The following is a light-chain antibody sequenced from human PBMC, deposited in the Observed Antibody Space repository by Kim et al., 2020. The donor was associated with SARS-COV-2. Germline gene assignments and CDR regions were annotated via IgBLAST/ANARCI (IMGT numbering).Light chain of an antibody. Sequence: EIALTQTPATLSLSPGDRATISCTSSRSVSHYLAWYQQKPGQAPRLVIYDSFNRATDIPARFSGSGSDTDFTLTIDSLQPDDFAVYYCQQRNTGPPTFGQGTKVDIK. J-gene: IGKJ1*01. CDR1: RSVSHY. V-gene: IGKV3-11*01. CDR3: QQRNTGPPT. CDR2: DSF.